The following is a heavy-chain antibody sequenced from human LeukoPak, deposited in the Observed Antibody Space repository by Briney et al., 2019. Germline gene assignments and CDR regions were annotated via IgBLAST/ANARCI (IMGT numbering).Heavy chain of an antibody. CDR3: ASVPVPFGEFNH. CDR2: IYHSGST. J-gene: IGHJ5*02. Sequence: SETLSLTCTVSGGSISSGGYYWSWIRQPPGKGVEWVGYIYHSGSTYYNPPLKGRVTISVARSKNQFSLKLSSVTAADTDVYYCASVPVPFGEFNHWGQGTLVTVSS. V-gene: IGHV4-30-2*01. D-gene: IGHD3-10*01. CDR1: GGSISSGGYY.